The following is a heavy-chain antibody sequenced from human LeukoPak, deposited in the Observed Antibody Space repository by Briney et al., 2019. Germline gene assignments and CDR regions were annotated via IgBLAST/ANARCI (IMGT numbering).Heavy chain of an antibody. CDR2: ITPAGDST. Sequence: GGSLRLSCTASGFTFSDYSMSWVRQAPGAGLEWVSAITPAGDSTTDADSVKGRFTISRDNSKSTLYLQMNGLTAEDTALYYCARRLVTAGITDFFDSWGQGTLVSVSS. CDR3: ARRLVTAGITDFFDS. V-gene: IGHV3-23*01. D-gene: IGHD2-2*01. J-gene: IGHJ4*02. CDR1: GFTFSDYS.